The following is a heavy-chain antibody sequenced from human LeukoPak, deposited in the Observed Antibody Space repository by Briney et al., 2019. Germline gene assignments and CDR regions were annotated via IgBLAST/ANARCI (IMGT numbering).Heavy chain of an antibody. CDR3: ARTGYSYGNDY. V-gene: IGHV1-69*05. CDR1: GGTFSSYA. J-gene: IGHJ4*02. D-gene: IGHD5-18*01. Sequence: SVKDSCKASGGTFSSYAISWVRQAPGQGLEWMGRIIPIFGTANYAQKFQGRVTITTDESTSTAYMELSSLRSEDTAVYYCARTGYSYGNDYWGQGTLVTVSS. CDR2: IIPIFGTA.